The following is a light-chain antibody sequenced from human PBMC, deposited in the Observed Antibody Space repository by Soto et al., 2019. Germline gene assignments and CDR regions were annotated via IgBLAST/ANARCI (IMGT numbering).Light chain of an antibody. J-gene: IGKJ5*01. Sequence: EIVLTQSPATLSLSPGERSTLSCMSIQSVSSNLAWYQQKPGQAPRLLIYDASSRATGIPDRFSGSGSGTDFTLTISSLEPEDFALYYCQQRNNWPPSITFGQGTRLEIK. CDR3: QQRNNWPPSIT. CDR2: DAS. CDR1: QSVSSN. V-gene: IGKV3-11*01.